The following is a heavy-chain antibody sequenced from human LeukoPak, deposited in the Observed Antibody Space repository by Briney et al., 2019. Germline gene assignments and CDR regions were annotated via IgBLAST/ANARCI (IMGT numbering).Heavy chain of an antibody. J-gene: IGHJ3*02. CDR3: ARSSYTSLGALDI. V-gene: IGHV1-3*02. Sequence: GASVKVSCKTSGHRFTDYAIHWVRQAPGQRIEWMGWSTAANGITKYSQAFQDRVTITRDTSASIVYMELSSLRSEDMAVYYCARSSYTSLGALDIWGQGTMVTVSS. D-gene: IGHD1-1*01. CDR1: GHRFTDYA. CDR2: STAANGIT.